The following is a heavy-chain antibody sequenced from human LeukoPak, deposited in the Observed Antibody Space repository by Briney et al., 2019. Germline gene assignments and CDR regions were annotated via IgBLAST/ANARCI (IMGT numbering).Heavy chain of an antibody. V-gene: IGHV4-59*08. J-gene: IGHJ4*02. D-gene: IGHD5-12*01. Sequence: SETLSLTCTVSGASISSYYWSWIRQPPGKELEWIGYIYSSGSTTYNPSLKSRVAISVDTSKNQFSLKLSSVTAADTAVYYCARHRVATTFSDFWGQGSLVTVSS. CDR1: GASISSYY. CDR3: ARHRVATTFSDF. CDR2: IYSSGST.